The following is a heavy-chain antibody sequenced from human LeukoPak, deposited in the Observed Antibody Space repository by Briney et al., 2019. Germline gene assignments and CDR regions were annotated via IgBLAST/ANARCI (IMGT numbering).Heavy chain of an antibody. CDR2: INPNSGGT. CDR1: GYTFTGYY. J-gene: IGHJ4*02. V-gene: IGHV1-2*02. D-gene: IGHD3-9*01. CDR3: ARERAGLLRYFDWRPTDY. Sequence: ASVKVSCKASGYTFTGYYMHWVRQAPGQGLEWMGWINPNSGGTNYAQKFQGGVTMTRDTSISTAYMELSRLRSDDTAVYYCARERAGLLRYFDWRPTDYWGQGTLVTVSS.